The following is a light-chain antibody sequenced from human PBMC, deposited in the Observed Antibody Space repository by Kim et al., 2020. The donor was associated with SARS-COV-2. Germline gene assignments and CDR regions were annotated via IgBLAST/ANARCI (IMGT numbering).Light chain of an antibody. CDR2: GSS. CDR1: QSSGSH. V-gene: IGKV1-39*01. CDR3: QQSYSRPT. J-gene: IGKJ5*01. Sequence: SVGDKGTITCRASQSSGSHLNLSQQKPGKAPQGLIYGSSSLQSGVPSMFSGSGSGTDFTLTINSLQPEDFATYYCQQSYSRPTFGQGTRLEIE.